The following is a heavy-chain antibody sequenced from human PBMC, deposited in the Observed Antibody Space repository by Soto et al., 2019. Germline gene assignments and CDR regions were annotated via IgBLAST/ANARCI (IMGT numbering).Heavy chain of an antibody. V-gene: IGHV4-30-4*01. D-gene: IGHD4-4*01. J-gene: IGHJ3*02. CDR3: ARDASSVKGSVVTDDAFDI. CDR2: IYYSGST. Sequence: SETLSLTCTVSGGSISSGDYYWSWIRQPPGKGLEWIGYIYYSGSTYYNPSLKSRVTISVDTSKNQFSLKLSSVTAADTAVYYCARDASSVKGSVVTDDAFDIWGQGTMVTVSS. CDR1: GGSISSGDYY.